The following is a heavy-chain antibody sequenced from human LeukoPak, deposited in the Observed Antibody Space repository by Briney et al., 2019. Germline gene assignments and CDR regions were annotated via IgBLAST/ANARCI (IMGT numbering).Heavy chain of an antibody. CDR3: EAYGSV. D-gene: IGHD3-10*01. V-gene: IGHV3-7*03. J-gene: IGHJ4*02. Sequence: PSETLSLTCAVSGGSIINSNWWSWVRQAPGKGLEWVANIKEDGSETYYVDSVKGRFTISRDNDKNTLYLQMNSLRAEDTAVYYCEAYGSVWGQGTLVIVSS. CDR2: IKEDGSET. CDR1: GGSIINSNW.